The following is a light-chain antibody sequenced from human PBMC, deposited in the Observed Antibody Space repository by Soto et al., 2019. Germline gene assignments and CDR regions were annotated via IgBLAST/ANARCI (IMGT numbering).Light chain of an antibody. CDR1: NTDVGTYNL. CDR2: EVR. V-gene: IGLV2-23*02. CDR3: SSYAGVNTVI. J-gene: IGLJ2*01. Sequence: QSALTQPASVSGSPGQSITISCTGTNTDVGTYNLVSWYQQHPGKAPKLIIYEVRERPSGVSNRFSGSKSGDTASLTISGLQADAEAYYHCSSYAGVNTVIFGGGTKLTVL.